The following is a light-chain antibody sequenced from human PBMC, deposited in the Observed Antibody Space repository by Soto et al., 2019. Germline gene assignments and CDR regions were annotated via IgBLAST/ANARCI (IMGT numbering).Light chain of an antibody. CDR3: AAWDATRSGHRV. J-gene: IGLJ3*02. CDR2: RNN. V-gene: IGLV1-47*01. Sequence: QSALTQPASASGTPGQRVTISCSGTSSNIGSNYVYWYQQLPGTASKLLIYRNNQRPSGGPDRCSGSKSGTSASLAISGLRSEDEAADYCAAWDATRSGHRVFGGGTKLTVL. CDR1: SSNIGSNY.